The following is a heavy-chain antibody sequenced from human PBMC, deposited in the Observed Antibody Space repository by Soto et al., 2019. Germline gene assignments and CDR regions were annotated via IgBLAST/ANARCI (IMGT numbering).Heavy chain of an antibody. V-gene: IGHV3-53*04. CDR3: AIDPYYDSSGYLASNGMDV. D-gene: IGHD3-22*01. CDR2: IYSDGST. CDR1: GFTVSSNY. Sequence: EVQLVESGGGLVQPGGSLRLSCAASGFTVSSNYMSWVRQAPGKGLEWVSVIYSDGSTYYADSVKGRFTISRHNSKNSLYLQMNSLRAEDTAVYYCAIDPYYDSSGYLASNGMDVWSQGTMVTVSS. J-gene: IGHJ6*02.